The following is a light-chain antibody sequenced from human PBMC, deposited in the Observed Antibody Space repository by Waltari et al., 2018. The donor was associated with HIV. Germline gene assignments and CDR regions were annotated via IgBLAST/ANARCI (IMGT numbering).Light chain of an antibody. CDR3: SSYTSTYV. Sequence: QSALTQPAPVSGSPGQSITISCTGTSSAFGGYNSVSWYQQHPGKAPKLMIYDVSNRPSGVSNRFSGSKSGNTASLTISGLQAEDEADYYCSSYTSTYVFGTGTKVTVL. CDR1: SSAFGGYNS. J-gene: IGLJ1*01. CDR2: DVS. V-gene: IGLV2-14*01.